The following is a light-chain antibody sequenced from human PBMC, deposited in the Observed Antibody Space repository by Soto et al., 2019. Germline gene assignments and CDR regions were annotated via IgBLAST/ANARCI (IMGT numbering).Light chain of an antibody. J-gene: IGKJ2*01. CDR1: QNINIY. CDR3: QQGFSVPFT. Sequence: DIQMTQSPSSLSASVGDRVTITCRASQNINIYLHWYQQKPGAGPKLLFYAAPSLQSGVPSRFSGSGSGTDFTLTISNLQPEDFATYYCQQGFSVPFTFGQGTNLEIK. CDR2: AAP. V-gene: IGKV1-39*01.